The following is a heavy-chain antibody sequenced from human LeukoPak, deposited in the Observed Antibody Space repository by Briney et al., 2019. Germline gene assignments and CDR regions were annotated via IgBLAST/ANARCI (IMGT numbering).Heavy chain of an antibody. J-gene: IGHJ5*02. D-gene: IGHD4-11*01. Sequence: ASVKDSCKASGYTFTGYYMHWVRQAPGQGLEWMGWINPNSGGTNYAQKFQGRVTMTRDTSISTAYMELSRLRSDDTAVYYCAREVTTVNEGWFDPWGQGTLVTVSS. CDR2: INPNSGGT. CDR3: AREVTTVNEGWFDP. V-gene: IGHV1-2*02. CDR1: GYTFTGYY.